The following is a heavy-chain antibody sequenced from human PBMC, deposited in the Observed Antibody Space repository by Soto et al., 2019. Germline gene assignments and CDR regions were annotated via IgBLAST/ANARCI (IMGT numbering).Heavy chain of an antibody. V-gene: IGHV3-21*01. D-gene: IGHD4-4*01. CDR3: ALAGYDSNYYAVTPLSAGHF. CDR2: ISSSSTYI. Sequence: EVQLVESGGGLVKPGGSLRLSCAASGFTLSSYCMNWVRQAPGKGLEWVSSISSSSTYIYYADSVKGRFTISRDNAKNSVYLQINSLRAEDTAVYYCALAGYDSNYYAVTPLSAGHFWGQGTLVTVSS. CDR1: GFTLSSYC. J-gene: IGHJ4*02.